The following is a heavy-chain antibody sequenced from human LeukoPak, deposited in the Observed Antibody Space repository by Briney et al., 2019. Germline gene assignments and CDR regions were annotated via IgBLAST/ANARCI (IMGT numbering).Heavy chain of an antibody. Sequence: KSSETLSLTCTVSGGSISSYYWSWIRQPPGKGLEWIGYIYYSGSTNYNPSLKSRVTISVDTSKNQFSLKLSSVTAADTAVYYCARGYYDILTGYSTYFDYWGQGTLVTVSS. CDR3: ARGYYDILTGYSTYFDY. J-gene: IGHJ4*02. CDR2: IYYSGST. D-gene: IGHD3-9*01. CDR1: GGSISSYY. V-gene: IGHV4-59*01.